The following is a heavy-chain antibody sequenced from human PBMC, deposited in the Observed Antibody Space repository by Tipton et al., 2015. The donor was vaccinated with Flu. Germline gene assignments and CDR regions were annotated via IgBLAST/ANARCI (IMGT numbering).Heavy chain of an antibody. D-gene: IGHD3-16*01. J-gene: IGHJ6*02. Sequence: TLSLTCTVSGGSITTGSYFWTWIRQPAGEEPEWIGRIHSRGTTKYHPSLNSRVTISMDTSKNQFSLKLTSVTAADTAVYYCARTTYDYTDYGTPGAYGMDVWSQGTTVTVSS. CDR3: ARTTYDYTDYGTPGAYGMDV. CDR1: GGSITTGSYF. CDR2: IHSRGTT. V-gene: IGHV4-61*02.